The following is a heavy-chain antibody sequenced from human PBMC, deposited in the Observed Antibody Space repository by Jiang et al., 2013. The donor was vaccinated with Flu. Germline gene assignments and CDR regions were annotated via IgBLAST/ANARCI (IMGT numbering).Heavy chain of an antibody. CDR3: ARDGVYDSSGYSPQCCFDY. CDR1: GFTFSNYW. J-gene: IGHJ4*02. V-gene: IGHV3-7*01. CDR2: INYDASVM. Sequence: VQLLESGRGLVQPGGSLRLSCTASGFTFSNYWMSWVRQAPGKGLEWVAVINYDASVMYYVDSVKGRFTISRDNAKSSLSLQMNSLRDEDTAVYYCARDGVYDSSGYSPQCCFDYWGQGTPGHRLL. D-gene: IGHD3-22*01.